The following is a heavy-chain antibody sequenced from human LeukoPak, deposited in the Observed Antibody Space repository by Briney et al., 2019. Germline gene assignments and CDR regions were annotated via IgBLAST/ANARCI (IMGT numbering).Heavy chain of an antibody. CDR1: GGSISSGGYY. Sequence: SQTLSLTCTVSGGSISSGGYYWSWIRQHPGKGLEWIGYIYYSGSTYYNPSLKSRVTISVDTSKNQFSLKLSSVTAADTAVYYCARFAVAGTDWFDPWGQETLVTVSS. CDR3: ARFAVAGTDWFDP. J-gene: IGHJ5*02. D-gene: IGHD6-19*01. CDR2: IYYSGST. V-gene: IGHV4-31*03.